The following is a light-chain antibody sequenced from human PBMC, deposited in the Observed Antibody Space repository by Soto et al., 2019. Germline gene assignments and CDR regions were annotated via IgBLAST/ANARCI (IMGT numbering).Light chain of an antibody. Sequence: QSALTQPPSASGSPGQSVTISCTGTSSDVGGYNYVSWYQQHPGKAPKLMIYEVSKRPSGVPDRFSGSKSGNTASLTVSGLQAEDEADYSCSSYEGTNNFVFGTGTKLTVL. CDR2: EVS. CDR3: SSYEGTNNFV. CDR1: SSDVGGYNY. V-gene: IGLV2-8*01. J-gene: IGLJ1*01.